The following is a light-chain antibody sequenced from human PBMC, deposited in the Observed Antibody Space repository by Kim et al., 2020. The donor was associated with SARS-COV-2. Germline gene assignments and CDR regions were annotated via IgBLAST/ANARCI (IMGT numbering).Light chain of an antibody. CDR2: ATS. J-gene: IGKJ2*01. V-gene: IGKV3-20*01. Sequence: LLPGERVTLACRASQSVSSIYLAWYQQKPGQAPRPLIYATSSRATGIPDRFSGSGSGTDFTLTISRLEPEDFAMYYCQQYDDSPYTFGQGTKLEIK. CDR1: QSVSSIY. CDR3: QQYDDSPYT.